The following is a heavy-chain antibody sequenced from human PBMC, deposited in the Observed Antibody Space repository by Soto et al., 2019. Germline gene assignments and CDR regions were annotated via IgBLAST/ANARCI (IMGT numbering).Heavy chain of an antibody. CDR2: IWYDGSNK. Sequence: QVQLVESGGGVVQPGRSLRLSCAASGFTFSSYGMHWVRQAPGKGLEWVAVIWYDGSNKYYADSVKGRFTISRDNSKNTLYLQMNSLRAEDTAVYYCAREITMVRGGYFDLWGRGTLVTVSS. CDR3: AREITMVRGGYFDL. D-gene: IGHD3-10*01. J-gene: IGHJ2*01. V-gene: IGHV3-33*01. CDR1: GFTFSSYG.